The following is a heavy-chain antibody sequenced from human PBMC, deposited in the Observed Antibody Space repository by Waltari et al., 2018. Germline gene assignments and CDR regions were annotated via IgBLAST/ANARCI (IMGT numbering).Heavy chain of an antibody. D-gene: IGHD1-26*01. Sequence: QVQLQQWGAGLLKPSETLSLTCAGYGGSFSGYYWSWIRQPPGKGLEWIGEINHSGSTNYNPSLKSRVTISVDTSKNQFSLKLSSVTAADTAVYYCARGRLVGATPFDYWGQGTLVTVSS. CDR2: INHSGST. CDR3: ARGRLVGATPFDY. V-gene: IGHV4-34*01. J-gene: IGHJ4*02. CDR1: GGSFSGYY.